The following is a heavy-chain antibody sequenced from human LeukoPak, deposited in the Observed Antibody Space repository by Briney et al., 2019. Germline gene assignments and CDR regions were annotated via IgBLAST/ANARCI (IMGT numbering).Heavy chain of an antibody. CDR2: IYYSGST. CDR1: GGSISSYY. J-gene: IGHJ4*02. CDR3: ARQGPMTTVDY. V-gene: IGHV4-59*01. D-gene: IGHD4-11*01. Sequence: PSETLSLTCTVSGGSISSYYWSWIRQPPGNGLVWIGYIYYSGSTNYNPSLKSRVTISVDTSKNQFSLKLSSVTAADTAVYYCARQGPMTTVDYWGQGTLVTVSS.